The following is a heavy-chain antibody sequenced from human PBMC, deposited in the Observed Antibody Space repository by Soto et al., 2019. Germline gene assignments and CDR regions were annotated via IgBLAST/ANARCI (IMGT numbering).Heavy chain of an antibody. D-gene: IGHD5-18*01. CDR2: ASARNSNT. Sequence: EVQLLESGGGLVQPGGSLRLSCAASGFTFSSHVMSWVRQAPGKGLEWGSAASARNSNTYYADSVKGRFTISRVNSKRAVYAELDSLNVQYPAVYRSAKFVQFNATRSYRSIWYWWFEPWGKGNVV. J-gene: IGHJ5*02. CDR1: GFTFSSHV. V-gene: IGHV3-23*01. CDR3: AKFVQFNATRSYRSIWYWWFEP.